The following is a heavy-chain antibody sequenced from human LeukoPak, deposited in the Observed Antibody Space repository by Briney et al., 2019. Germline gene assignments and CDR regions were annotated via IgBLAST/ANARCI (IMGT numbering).Heavy chain of an antibody. Sequence: GRSLRLSCAASGFTFSSYAMYWVRQAPGKGLEWVAVMSYDGSNKYYADSVEGRFTISRDNSKNTLYLQMNSLRAEDTAVYYCARGGTYYEMDYYYGMDVWGQGTTVTVSS. CDR2: MSYDGSNK. J-gene: IGHJ6*02. CDR1: GFTFSSYA. D-gene: IGHD3-3*01. CDR3: ARGGTYYEMDYYYGMDV. V-gene: IGHV3-30-3*01.